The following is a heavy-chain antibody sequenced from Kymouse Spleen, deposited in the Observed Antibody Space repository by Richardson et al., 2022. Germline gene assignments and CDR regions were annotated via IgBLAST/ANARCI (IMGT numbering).Heavy chain of an antibody. J-gene: IGHJ6*02. CDR1: GGSFSGYY. CDR3: ARGGVYGSATSYGMDV. CDR2: INHSGST. Sequence: QVQLQQWGAGLLKPSETLSLTCAVYGGSFSGYYWSWIRQPPGKGLEWIGEINHSGSTNYNPSLKSRVTISVDTSKNQFSLKLSSVTAADTAVYYCARGGVYGSATSYGMDVWGQGTTVTVSS. V-gene: IGHV4-34*01. D-gene: IGHD3-10*01.